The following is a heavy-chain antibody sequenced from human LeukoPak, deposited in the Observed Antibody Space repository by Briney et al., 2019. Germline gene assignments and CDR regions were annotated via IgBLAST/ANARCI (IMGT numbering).Heavy chain of an antibody. J-gene: IGHJ4*02. V-gene: IGHV1-8*02. Sequence: ASVKVSCKASGYTFTGYYMHWVRQATGQGLEWMGWMNPNSGNTGYAQKFQGRVTMTRSTSISTAYMELSSLTSEDTAVYYCARGWSSRGETYSTLDYWGQGTLVTVSS. CDR2: MNPNSGNT. CDR3: ARGWSSRGETYSTLDY. CDR1: GYTFTGYY. D-gene: IGHD2-15*01.